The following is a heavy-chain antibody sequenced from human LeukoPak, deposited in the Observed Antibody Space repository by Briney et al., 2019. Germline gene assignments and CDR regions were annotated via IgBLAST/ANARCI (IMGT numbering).Heavy chain of an antibody. J-gene: IGHJ4*02. CDR2: IHYSGLT. CDR3: ARHSTGGVGFDY. V-gene: IGHV4-59*08. CDR1: GDSIRAYY. Sequence: SETLSLTCIVAGDSIRAYYCDRSGQPQGNGLEWIRSIHYSGLTHYRPALESRVNISLDTSKNQCPLKLGSVTAADTAVYYCARHSTGGVGFDYWGQGTLVSVSS. D-gene: IGHD7-27*01.